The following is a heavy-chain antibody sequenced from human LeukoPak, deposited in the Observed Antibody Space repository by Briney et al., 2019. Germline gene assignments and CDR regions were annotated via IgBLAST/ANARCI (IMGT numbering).Heavy chain of an antibody. D-gene: IGHD2-21*02. CDR1: GGTFSSYA. J-gene: IGHJ3*02. Sequence: SVKVSCKASGGTFSSYAISWVRQAPGQGLGWMGGIIPIFGTANYAQKFQGRVTITADESTSTAYMELSSLRSEDTAVYYCARAAYCGGDCLGAFDIWGQGTMVTVSS. V-gene: IGHV1-69*01. CDR3: ARAAYCGGDCLGAFDI. CDR2: IIPIFGTA.